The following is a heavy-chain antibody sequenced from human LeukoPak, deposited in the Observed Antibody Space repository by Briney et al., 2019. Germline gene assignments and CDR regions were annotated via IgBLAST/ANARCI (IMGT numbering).Heavy chain of an antibody. CDR3: AKDSAFYYIDV. J-gene: IGHJ6*03. D-gene: IGHD3-10*01. CDR2: ITSGRSTI. V-gene: IGHV3-48*01. CDR1: GFTFSNYA. Sequence: GGSLRLSRAASGFTFSNYAMNWVRQAPGKGLEWVSKITSGRSTIYYADSVKGRFAISRDNSKNTLYLQMNSLKGDDTAVYYCAKDSAFYYIDVWGKGTTVIISS.